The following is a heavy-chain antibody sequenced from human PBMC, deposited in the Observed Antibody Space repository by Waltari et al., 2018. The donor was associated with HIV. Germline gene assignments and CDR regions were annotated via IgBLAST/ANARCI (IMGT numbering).Heavy chain of an antibody. V-gene: IGHV3-33*01. CDR3: AREKAPYSNSSAVDY. Sequence: VQLVESGGGVVQPGGALRLSGAAPGSTFRSFGIHWVRQAPGGGLQLVAGILYDGGDKFYAGSVKGRFSISREHFRNTVFLQMNRLGVEDTALYYCAREKAPYSNSSAVDYWGQGTLVTVSS. CDR2: ILYDGGDK. D-gene: IGHD4-4*01. CDR1: GSTFRSFG. J-gene: IGHJ4*02.